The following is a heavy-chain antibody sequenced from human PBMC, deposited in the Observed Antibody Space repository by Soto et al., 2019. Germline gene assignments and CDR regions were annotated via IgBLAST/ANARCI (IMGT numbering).Heavy chain of an antibody. V-gene: IGHV2-26*01. CDR2: IFSNDEK. CDR1: GFSLSNARMG. J-gene: IGHJ4*01. Sequence: GPTLVNPTETLTLTCTVSGFSLSNARMGVSWIRQPPGKALEWLAHIFSNDEKSYSTSLKSRLTISKDTSKSQVVLTMTNMDPVDTATYYCARIGQREMATITYCFDYWGHVTLFTVS. CDR3: ARIGQREMATITYCFDY. D-gene: IGHD5-12*01.